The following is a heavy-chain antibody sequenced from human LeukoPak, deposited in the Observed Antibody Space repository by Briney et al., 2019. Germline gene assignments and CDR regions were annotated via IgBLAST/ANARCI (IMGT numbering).Heavy chain of an antibody. V-gene: IGHV3-7*01. J-gene: IGHJ4*02. D-gene: IGHD6-13*01. CDR1: GFSFSTYW. Sequence: SGGSLRLSCAASGFSFSTYWMSWVRQAPGKGLEWVANIKQDGSEKYHVDSAKGRFTISRDNAKNSLYLQMNSLRAEDTAVYYCATDLGSSRPNFWGQGILVTVSS. CDR2: IKQDGSEK. CDR3: ATDLGSSRPNF.